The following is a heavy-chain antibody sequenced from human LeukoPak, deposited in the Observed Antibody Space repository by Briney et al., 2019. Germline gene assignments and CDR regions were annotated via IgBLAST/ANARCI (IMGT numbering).Heavy chain of an antibody. CDR1: GFTFSSYA. CDR2: ISGSGGST. J-gene: IGHJ4*02. V-gene: IGHV3-23*01. CDR3: AKDPGGILKMVYATYYFDY. Sequence: PGGSLRLSCAASGFTFSSYAMSWVRQAPGKGLEWVSAISGSGGSTYYADSVKGRFTISRDNSKNTLYLQMNSLRAEGTAVYYCAKDPGGILKMVYATYYFDYWGQGTLVTVSS. D-gene: IGHD2-8*01.